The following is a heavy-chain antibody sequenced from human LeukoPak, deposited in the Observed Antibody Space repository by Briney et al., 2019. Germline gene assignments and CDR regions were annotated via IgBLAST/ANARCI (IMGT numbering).Heavy chain of an antibody. Sequence: SVKVSCKACGGTFSSYAISWVRQAPGQGLEWMGRIIPILGIANYAQKFQGRVTITAEKSTSTAYMELSSLRSEDTAVYYCARVDTAMVIDYWGQGTLVTVCS. CDR3: ARVDTAMVIDY. V-gene: IGHV1-69*04. CDR1: GGTFSSYA. D-gene: IGHD5-18*01. CDR2: IIPILGIA. J-gene: IGHJ4*02.